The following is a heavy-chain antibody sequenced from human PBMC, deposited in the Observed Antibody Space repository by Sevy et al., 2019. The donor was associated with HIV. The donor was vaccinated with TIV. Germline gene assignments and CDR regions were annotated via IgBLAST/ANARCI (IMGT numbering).Heavy chain of an antibody. J-gene: IGHJ4*02. CDR2: IIPIFGTA. D-gene: IGHD3-10*01. Sequence: ASVKVSCKASGGTFSSYAISWVRHAPGQGLEWMGGIIPIFGTANYAQKFQGRVTITADKSTSTAYMELSSLRSEDTDVYYCARGGSSPHDYYGSGSYYYWGQGTLVTVSS. V-gene: IGHV1-69*06. CDR1: GGTFSSYA. CDR3: ARGGSSPHDYYGSGSYYY.